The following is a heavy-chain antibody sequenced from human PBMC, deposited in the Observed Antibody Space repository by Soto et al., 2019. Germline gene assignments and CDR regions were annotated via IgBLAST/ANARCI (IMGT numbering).Heavy chain of an antibody. V-gene: IGHV3-30*04. Sequence: GGSLRLSCAASGFTFSSYAMHWVRQAPGKGLEWVAVISYDGSNKYYADSVKGRFTISRDNSKNTLYLQMNSLRAEDTAVYYCARVPRSGSHLYYYYYMDVWGKGTTVTVSS. J-gene: IGHJ6*03. CDR2: ISYDGSNK. CDR3: ARVPRSGSHLYYYYYMDV. D-gene: IGHD6-25*01. CDR1: GFTFSSYA.